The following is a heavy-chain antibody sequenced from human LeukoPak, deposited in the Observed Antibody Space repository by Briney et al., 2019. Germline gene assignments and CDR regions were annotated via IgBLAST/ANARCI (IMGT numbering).Heavy chain of an antibody. Sequence: GGSLRLSCAASGFTFCSYAMLCVRQAPGKGREWVAVISYDGSNKSYADSVRGRLTSSRSNSKNTLYLKMNSLRAEETAGSYCARTVFRFLEWLLNPPRGGDVWGQGTTVTVSS. CDR3: ARTVFRFLEWLLNPPRGGDV. J-gene: IGHJ6*02. CDR1: GFTFCSYA. CDR2: ISYDGSNK. V-gene: IGHV3-30-3*01. D-gene: IGHD3-3*01.